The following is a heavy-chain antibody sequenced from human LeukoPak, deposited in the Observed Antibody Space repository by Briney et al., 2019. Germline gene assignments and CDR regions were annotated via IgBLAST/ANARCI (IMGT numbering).Heavy chain of an antibody. CDR3: AKAGWYSSSCYVDY. V-gene: IGHV3-23*01. CDR1: GFTFSIYA. CDR2: ISGSGGST. Sequence: SGGSLRLSCAASGFTFSIYAMSWVRQAPGKGLEWVSAISGSGGSTYYAGSVKGRFTISTDNSKNTLYLQMNSLRAEDTAVYYCAKAGWYSSSCYVDYWGQGTLVTVSS. D-gene: IGHD6-6*01. J-gene: IGHJ4*02.